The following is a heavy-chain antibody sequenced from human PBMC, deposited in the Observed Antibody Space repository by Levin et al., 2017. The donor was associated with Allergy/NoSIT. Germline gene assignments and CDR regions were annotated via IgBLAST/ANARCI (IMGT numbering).Heavy chain of an antibody. CDR3: ARPRGGFYGSGSFDS. J-gene: IGHJ4*02. CDR1: GGTLRNYP. D-gene: IGHD3-10*01. V-gene: IGHV1-69*13. Sequence: SVKVSCKAFGGTLRNYPISWVHQAPGQGLEWMGGIIPAFASTNYAQKFQGRVTITADESTRTAYMELRSLRSEDTAVYFCARPRGGFYGSGSFDSWGQGTLVTVSS. CDR2: IIPAFAST.